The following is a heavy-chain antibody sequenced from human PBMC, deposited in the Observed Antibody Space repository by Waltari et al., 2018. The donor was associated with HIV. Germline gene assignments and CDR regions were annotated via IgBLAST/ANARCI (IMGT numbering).Heavy chain of an antibody. CDR2: IDSGNSYL. Sequence: EVQLVEPGGGVVKPGGSLRLSCAASGFSFRSHSMRWVRQAPGKGLEWVSSIDSGNSYLNYADSVRGRFTISRDNAKNSLFLQLNSLRVEDTAFYYCARFDGGGSGVYHWGQGTLVTVSS. CDR3: ARFDGGGSGVYH. D-gene: IGHD2-15*01. CDR1: GFSFRSHS. V-gene: IGHV3-21*01. J-gene: IGHJ5*02.